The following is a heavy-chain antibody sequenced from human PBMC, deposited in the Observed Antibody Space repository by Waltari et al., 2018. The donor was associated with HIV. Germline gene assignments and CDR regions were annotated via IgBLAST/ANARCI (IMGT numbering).Heavy chain of an antibody. D-gene: IGHD3-16*01. CDR1: GYTITGYF. CDR3: ARDMGPFNN. Sequence: QVQLVQSGAEVKKPGASVKVACKASGYTITGYFLHWVRPAPGQGLEVMGRLNPSSGKTNYAQKFQGRVTMTGDTSINTAYMELSGLRSDGTAVYYCARDMGPFNNWGQGTLVTVSS. V-gene: IGHV1-2*06. J-gene: IGHJ4*02. CDR2: LNPSSGKT.